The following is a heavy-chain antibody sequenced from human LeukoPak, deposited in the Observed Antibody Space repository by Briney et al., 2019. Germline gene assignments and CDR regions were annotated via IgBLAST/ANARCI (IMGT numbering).Heavy chain of an antibody. CDR1: GFTFSSYA. V-gene: IGHV3-48*03. J-gene: IGHJ6*02. CDR2: ISSSGSTI. D-gene: IGHD2-2*01. CDR3: ARRCSSTSCYAYYYYYGMDV. Sequence: PGGSLRLSCAASGFTFSSYAMSWVRQAPGKGLEWVSYISSSGSTIYYADSVKGRFTISRDNAKNSLYLQMNSLRAEDTAVYYCARRCSSTSCYAYYYYYGMDVWGQGTTVTVSS.